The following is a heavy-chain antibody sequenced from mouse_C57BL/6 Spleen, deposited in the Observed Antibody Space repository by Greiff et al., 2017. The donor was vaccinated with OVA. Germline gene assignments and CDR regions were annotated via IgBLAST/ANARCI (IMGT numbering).Heavy chain of an antibody. V-gene: IGHV5-9-1*02. CDR1: GFTFSSYA. CDR3: TRDPPLGSYAMDY. D-gene: IGHD2-2*01. Sequence: EVKLVESGEGLVKPGGSLKLSCAASGFTFSSYAMSWVRQTPEKRLEWVAYISSGGDYIYYADTVKGRFTISRDNARNTLYLQMSSLKSEDTAMYYCTRDPPLGSYAMDYWGQGTSVTVSS. J-gene: IGHJ4*01. CDR2: ISSGGDYI.